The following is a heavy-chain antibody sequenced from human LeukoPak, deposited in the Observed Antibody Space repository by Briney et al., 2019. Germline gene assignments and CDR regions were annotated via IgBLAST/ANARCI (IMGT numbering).Heavy chain of an antibody. CDR1: GYTFTSYG. CDR2: ISAYNGNT. D-gene: IGHD2-15*01. Sequence: ASVKLSCKASGYTFTSYGISWVRQAPGQGLEWMGWISAYNGNTNYAQKLQGRVTMTTDTSTSTAYMELRSLRSDDTAVYYCARGRYCSGGSCYLLFDYWGQGTLVTVSS. V-gene: IGHV1-18*01. J-gene: IGHJ4*02. CDR3: ARGRYCSGGSCYLLFDY.